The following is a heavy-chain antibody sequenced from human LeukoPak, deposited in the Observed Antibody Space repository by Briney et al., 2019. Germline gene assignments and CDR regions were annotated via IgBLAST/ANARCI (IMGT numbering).Heavy chain of an antibody. D-gene: IGHD6-13*01. CDR1: GSSVSSGSYY. CDR3: ARVGSSSWYFDY. V-gene: IGHV4-61*01. J-gene: IGHJ4*02. CDR2: IYYSGST. Sequence: SETLSLTCTVSGSSVSSGSYYWRWIRQPPGKGLEWIGYIYYSGSTNYNPSLKSRVTISVDTSKNQFSLKLSSVTAADTAVYYCARVGSSSWYFDYWGQGTLVTVSS.